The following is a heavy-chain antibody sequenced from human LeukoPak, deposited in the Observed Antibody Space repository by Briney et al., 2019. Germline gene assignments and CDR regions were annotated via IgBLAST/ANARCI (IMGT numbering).Heavy chain of an antibody. Sequence: GGSLRLSCAASGFTFSSYAMSWVRQAPGKGLEWVSGISWNSGSIGYADSVKGRFTISRDNAKNSLYLQMNSLRAEDTALYYCAKVPGSGSPVDAFDIWGQGTMVTVSS. CDR3: AKVPGSGSPVDAFDI. J-gene: IGHJ3*02. V-gene: IGHV3-9*01. D-gene: IGHD3-10*01. CDR1: GFTFSSYA. CDR2: ISWNSGSI.